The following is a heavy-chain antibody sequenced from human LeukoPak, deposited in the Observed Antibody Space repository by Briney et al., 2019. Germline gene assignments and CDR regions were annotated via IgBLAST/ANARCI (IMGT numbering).Heavy chain of an antibody. CDR3: ARDGGSSRDDAFDI. CDR1: GGSISSYY. Sequence: SETLSLTCTVSGGSISSYYWSWIRQPPGKGLEWIGYIYYSGSTNYNPSLKSRVTISVDTSKNQFSLQLNSVTPEDTAVYYCARDGGSSRDDAFDIWGQGTMVTVSS. V-gene: IGHV4-59*12. D-gene: IGHD1-26*01. CDR2: IYYSGST. J-gene: IGHJ3*02.